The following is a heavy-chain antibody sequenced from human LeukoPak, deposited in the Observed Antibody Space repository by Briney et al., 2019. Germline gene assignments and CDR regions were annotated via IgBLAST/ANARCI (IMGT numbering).Heavy chain of an antibody. CDR2: MSFSGSA. Sequence: PSETLSLTCAVSGVSMNNNYWAWIPQSPGGKLEWIGYMSFSGSATYNPSLNSRVSISVDSSKNQFSLDLTSLTAADTAVYYCARGDDLLTGSYDWFNPWGQGTLVIVSS. CDR3: ARGDDLLTGSYDWFNP. CDR1: GVSMNNNY. D-gene: IGHD3-9*01. J-gene: IGHJ5*02. V-gene: IGHV4-4*09.